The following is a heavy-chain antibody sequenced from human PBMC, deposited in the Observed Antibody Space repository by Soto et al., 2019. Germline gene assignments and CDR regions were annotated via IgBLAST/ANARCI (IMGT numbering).Heavy chain of an antibody. D-gene: IGHD1-20*01. Sequence: PSETLSLTCTVSGGSISSYYWSWIRQPPGKGLEWIGYIYYSGRTNYNPSLKSRVTISVDTSKNKFSLKLSSVTAADTAVYYCARGIRYKWNYVDYWGQANLVTVSS. CDR2: IYYSGRT. V-gene: IGHV4-59*01. CDR1: GGSISSYY. J-gene: IGHJ4*02. CDR3: ARGIRYKWNYVDY.